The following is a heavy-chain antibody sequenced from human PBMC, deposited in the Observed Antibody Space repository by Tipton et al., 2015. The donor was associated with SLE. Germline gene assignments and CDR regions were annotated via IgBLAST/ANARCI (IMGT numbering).Heavy chain of an antibody. D-gene: IGHD7-27*01. V-gene: IGHV1-46*01. J-gene: IGHJ3*02. CDR2: INPSGGST. CDR3: GRLTGEYAFDI. CDR1: GYTFTSYY. Sequence: QSGAEVKKPGASVKVSCKASGYTFTSYYMHWVRQAPGQGLEWMGIINPSGGSTSYAQKFQGRVTMTRDTSTSTVYMELSSLRSEDTAVYYCGRLTGEYAFDIWGQGTMVTVSS.